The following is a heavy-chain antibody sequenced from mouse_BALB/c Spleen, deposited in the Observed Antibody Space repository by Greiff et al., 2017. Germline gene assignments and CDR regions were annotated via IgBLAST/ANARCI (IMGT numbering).Heavy chain of an antibody. Sequence: QVQLKQSGPGLVAPSQSLSITCTVSGFSLTSYGVHWVRQPPGKGLEWLGVIWAGGSTNYNSALMSRLSISKDNSKSQVFLKMNSLQTDDTAMYYCARDDYDYDETTEYYYAMDYWGQGTSVTVSS. CDR1: GFSLTSYG. D-gene: IGHD2-4*01. CDR2: IWAGGST. J-gene: IGHJ4*01. CDR3: ARDDYDYDETTEYYYAMDY. V-gene: IGHV2-9*02.